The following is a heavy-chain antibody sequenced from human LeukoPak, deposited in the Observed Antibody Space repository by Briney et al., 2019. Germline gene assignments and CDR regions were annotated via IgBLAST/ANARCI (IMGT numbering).Heavy chain of an antibody. CDR3: ARDAVTMVREVNY. Sequence: SGGSLRLSCAASGFTFSDYYMSWIRQAPGKGLEWVSYISSSGSTIYYADSVKGRFTISRDNAKNSLYLQMNSLRAEDTAVYYCARDAVTMVREVNYWGQGTLVTVSS. J-gene: IGHJ4*02. V-gene: IGHV3-11*01. CDR1: GFTFSDYY. CDR2: ISSSGSTI. D-gene: IGHD3-10*01.